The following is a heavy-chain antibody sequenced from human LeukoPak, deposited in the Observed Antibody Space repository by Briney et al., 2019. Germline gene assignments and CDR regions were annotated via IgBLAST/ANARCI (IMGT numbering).Heavy chain of an antibody. D-gene: IGHD6-19*01. CDR3: ARADMAVVPVFDY. J-gene: IGHJ4*02. CDR2: ISNTGGTI. Sequence: GGSLRLSCAASGFNFNSYEMNWVRQAPGKGLEWVSYISNTGGTIYDADSVKGRFTISRDNAKNSLYLQMNSLRAEDTAVYYCARADMAVVPVFDYWGQGTPVTVSS. CDR1: GFNFNSYE. V-gene: IGHV3-48*03.